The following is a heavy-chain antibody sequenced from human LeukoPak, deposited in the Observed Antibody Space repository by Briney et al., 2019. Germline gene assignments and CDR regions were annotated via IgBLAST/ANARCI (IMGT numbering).Heavy chain of an antibody. J-gene: IGHJ4*02. Sequence: SETLSLTCAVYGGSFSGYYWSWIRQPPGKGLEWIGEINHSGSTNYNPSLKSRVTISVDTSKNQFSLKLSSVTAADTAVYYCARGYRLLRYYYGSGSYSDYWGQGTLVTVSS. D-gene: IGHD3-10*01. CDR3: ARGYRLLRYYYGSGSYSDY. CDR2: INHSGST. CDR1: GGSFSGYY. V-gene: IGHV4-34*01.